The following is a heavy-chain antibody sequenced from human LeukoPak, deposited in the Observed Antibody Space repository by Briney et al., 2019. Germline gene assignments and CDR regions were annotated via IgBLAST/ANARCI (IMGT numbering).Heavy chain of an antibody. V-gene: IGHV1-8*02. CDR3: ARGGGYSYGYVD. CDR1: GYTFTSYD. D-gene: IGHD5-18*01. CDR2: MDPNSGNT. Sequence: GASVKVSCKASGYTFTSYDINWVRQATGQGLEWMGWMDPNSGNTGYAQKFQGRVTMTRDMSTSTVYMELSSLRSEDTAVYYCARGGGYSYGYVDWGQGTLVTVSS. J-gene: IGHJ4*02.